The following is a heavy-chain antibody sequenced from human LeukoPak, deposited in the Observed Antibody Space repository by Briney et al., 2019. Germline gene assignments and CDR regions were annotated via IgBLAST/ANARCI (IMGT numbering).Heavy chain of an antibody. CDR1: AFTFNNYG. V-gene: IGHV3-30*02. CDR3: VKGLVYYFDY. D-gene: IGHD3-10*01. CDR2: IQYDGSNT. Sequence: PGGSLRLSCAASAFTFNNYGMHWVRQAPGKGLEWVTFIQYDGSNTYYADSVKGRFTFSRDNSKNTLYLHMNSLRAEDTAVYYCVKGLVYYFDYWGQGTLVSVSS. J-gene: IGHJ4*02.